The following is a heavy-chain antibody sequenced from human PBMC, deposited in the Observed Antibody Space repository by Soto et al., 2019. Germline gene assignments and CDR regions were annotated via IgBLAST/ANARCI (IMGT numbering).Heavy chain of an antibody. CDR2: ISGSGGST. V-gene: IGHV3-23*01. D-gene: IGHD1-26*01. CDR1: GFTFSSSA. J-gene: IGHJ1*01. CDR3: AKDGSGSYYSAEYFQH. Sequence: EVQLLESGGGLVQPGGSLRLSCAASGFTFSSSAMSWVRQSPGKGLEWVSAISGSGGSTYYADFVKGRFTISRDNAKNTMYLQMISLRAEDTAVYDCAKDGSGSYYSAEYFQHWGRGTLVTVSS.